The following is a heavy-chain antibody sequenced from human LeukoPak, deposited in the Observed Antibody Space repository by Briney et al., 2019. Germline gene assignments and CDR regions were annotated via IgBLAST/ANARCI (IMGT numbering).Heavy chain of an antibody. V-gene: IGHV1-2*02. J-gene: IGHJ4*02. CDR3: ARDTYYDSSGYSLDY. Sequence: GASVKVSCRASGYSFTGYYMHWVRQAPGQGLEWVGWINPNSGGTNYAQKFQGRVTMTRDTSISTAYMELSRLRSDDTAVYYCARDTYYDSSGYSLDYWGQGTLVTVSS. D-gene: IGHD3-22*01. CDR1: GYSFTGYY. CDR2: INPNSGGT.